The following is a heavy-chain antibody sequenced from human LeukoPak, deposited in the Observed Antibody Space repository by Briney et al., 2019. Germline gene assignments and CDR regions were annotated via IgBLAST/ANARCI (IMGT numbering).Heavy chain of an antibody. D-gene: IGHD1-7*01. CDR2: IYTSGST. CDR3: AREVELRPIMHNWFDP. Sequence: SETLSLTCTVSGGSISSYYWSWIRQPAGKGLEWIGRIYTSGSTNHNPSLKSRVTMSVDTSKNQFSLKLSSVTAADTAVYYCAREVELRPIMHNWFDPWGQGTLVTVSS. V-gene: IGHV4-4*07. CDR1: GGSISSYY. J-gene: IGHJ5*02.